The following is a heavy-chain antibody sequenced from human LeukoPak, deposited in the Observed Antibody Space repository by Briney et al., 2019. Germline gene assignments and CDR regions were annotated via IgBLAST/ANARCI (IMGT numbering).Heavy chain of an antibody. J-gene: IGHJ4*02. Sequence: SETLSLTCAVYGGSFSGYYWSWIRRPPGKGLEWIGEINHSGSTNYNPSLKSRVTISVDTSKNQFSLKLSSVTAADTAVYYCARSGPGGSSSSFDYWGQGTLVTVSS. CDR3: ARSGPGGSSSSFDY. D-gene: IGHD6-13*01. CDR1: GGSFSGYY. V-gene: IGHV4-34*01. CDR2: INHSGST.